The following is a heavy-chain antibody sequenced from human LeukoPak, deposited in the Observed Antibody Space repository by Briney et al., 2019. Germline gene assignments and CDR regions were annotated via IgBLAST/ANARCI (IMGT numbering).Heavy chain of an antibody. Sequence: PSETLSLTCAVYGGSFSGYCWSWIRQPPGKGLEWIGEINHSGSTNYNPSLKSRVTISVDTSKNQFSLKLSSVTAADTAVYYCARRSRFGEFAYFDYWGQGTLVTVSS. V-gene: IGHV4-34*01. J-gene: IGHJ4*02. D-gene: IGHD3-10*01. CDR2: INHSGST. CDR1: GGSFSGYC. CDR3: ARRSRFGEFAYFDY.